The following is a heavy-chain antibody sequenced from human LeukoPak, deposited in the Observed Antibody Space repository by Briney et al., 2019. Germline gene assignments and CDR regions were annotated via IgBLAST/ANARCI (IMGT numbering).Heavy chain of an antibody. J-gene: IGHJ3*02. CDR2: ISDNGGST. CDR3: ARTIFGVTHGFDI. CDR1: GFTFSSYA. Sequence: GGSLRLSCAASGFTFSSYAMNWVRQAPGKGLEWVSVISDNGGSTYYADSVKGRFTISRDNSKNTLYLQMNSLRAEDTAVYYCARTIFGVTHGFDIWGQGTMVTVSS. D-gene: IGHD3-3*01. V-gene: IGHV3-23*01.